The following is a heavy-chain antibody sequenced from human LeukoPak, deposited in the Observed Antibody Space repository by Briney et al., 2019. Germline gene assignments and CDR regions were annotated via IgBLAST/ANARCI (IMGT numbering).Heavy chain of an antibody. CDR2: INWSGGTT. CDR1: GFTFDDYG. Sequence: GGSLRLSCAASGFTFDDYGMSWVRQGPGKGLEWVSGINWSGGTTGYADSVKGRFTISRDNAKNSLYLQMNSLRAEDTALYYCARAAHYGDYALVKYYFDYWGQGTLVTVSS. D-gene: IGHD4-17*01. CDR3: ARAAHYGDYALVKYYFDY. V-gene: IGHV3-20*04. J-gene: IGHJ4*02.